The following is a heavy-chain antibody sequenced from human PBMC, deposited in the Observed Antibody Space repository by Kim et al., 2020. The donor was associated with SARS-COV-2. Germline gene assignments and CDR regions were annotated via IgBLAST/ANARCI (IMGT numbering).Heavy chain of an antibody. CDR1: GFSISNYA. Sequence: GGSLRLSCVVSGFSISNYAMSWVRQAPGKGLQWVSVIYDAGGSTYYADSVRGRFTISRDDSKNTLYLQMNSLRAEDTAVYFCAKDFVIGGGITIASQPFFDYWGQGTLVTVSS. V-gene: IGHV3-23*03. J-gene: IGHJ4*02. CDR2: IYDAGGST. CDR3: AKDFVIGGGITIASQPFFDY. D-gene: IGHD2-15*01.